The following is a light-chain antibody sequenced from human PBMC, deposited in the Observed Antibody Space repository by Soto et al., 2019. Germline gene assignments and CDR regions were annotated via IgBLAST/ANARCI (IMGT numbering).Light chain of an antibody. CDR1: SSDFGSYKS. V-gene: IGLV2-23*01. CDR3: CSYVGTSPVV. CDR2: EGT. J-gene: IGLJ2*01. Sequence: QSALTQPASVSGSPGQSITIFCTGTSSDFGSYKSVSWYQQHPGKAPKLVIYEGTNRPSGVSNRFSVSQSGNTASLTISGLQAEDEADYYCCSYVGTSPVVFGGGTKVTVL.